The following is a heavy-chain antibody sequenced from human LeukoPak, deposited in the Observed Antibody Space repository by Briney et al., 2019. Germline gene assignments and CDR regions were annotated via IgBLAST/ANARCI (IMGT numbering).Heavy chain of an antibody. J-gene: IGHJ3*02. Sequence: GRSLRLSCAASGFTFSSYGMHWVRQAPGKGLEWVAVISYDGSNKCYADSVKGRFTISRDNSKNTLYLQMNSLRAEDTAVYYCAKESALTNAFDIWGQGTMVTVSS. V-gene: IGHV3-30*18. D-gene: IGHD1-14*01. CDR1: GFTFSSYG. CDR3: AKESALTNAFDI. CDR2: ISYDGSNK.